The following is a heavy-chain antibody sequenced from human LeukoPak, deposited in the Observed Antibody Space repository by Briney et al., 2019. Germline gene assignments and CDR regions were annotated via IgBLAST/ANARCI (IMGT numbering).Heavy chain of an antibody. CDR3: ANTPEIAAAGTGDYYYMDV. CDR1: GYTFTSYG. Sequence: ASVKVSCKASGYTFTSYGISWVRQAPGQGLEWMGWINPNSGGTNYAQKFQGRVTMTRDTSISTAYMELSRLRSDDTAVYYCANTPEIAAAGTGDYYYMDVWGKGTTVTVSS. J-gene: IGHJ6*03. CDR2: INPNSGGT. D-gene: IGHD6-13*01. V-gene: IGHV1-2*02.